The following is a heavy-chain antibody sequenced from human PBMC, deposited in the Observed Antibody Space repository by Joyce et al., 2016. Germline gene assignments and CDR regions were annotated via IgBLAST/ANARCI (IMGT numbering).Heavy chain of an antibody. Sequence: QVQLVESGGGVVQPGGSLRLSCVASGFTFGAYGMYWVRQAPGKGLEWVAFMTTDGREKYYADSVKGRLTISRDNSKSTLYAQMNSLRVEDTAVYYCARDGSHYEVDDWGQGTLVTVSS. D-gene: IGHD1-26*01. CDR2: MTTDGREK. J-gene: IGHJ4*02. CDR3: ARDGSHYEVDD. V-gene: IGHV3-30*02. CDR1: GFTFGAYG.